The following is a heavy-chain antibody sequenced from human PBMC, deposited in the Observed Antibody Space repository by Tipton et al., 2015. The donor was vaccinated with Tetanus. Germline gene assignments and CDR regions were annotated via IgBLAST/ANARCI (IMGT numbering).Heavy chain of an antibody. CDR1: GGSINSSHHF. D-gene: IGHD5-12*01. CDR2: IYYRGST. CDR3: VRHVSGMFSGFDSNF. J-gene: IGHJ4*02. V-gene: IGHV4-39*01. Sequence: TLSLTCTVSGGSINSSHHFWGWIRQPPGKGLEWIGAIYYRGSTFYNPSLKDRVSISVDRSKNQFSLKVGSATAADTAVYYCVRHVSGMFSGFDSNFWGQGTLVAVSS.